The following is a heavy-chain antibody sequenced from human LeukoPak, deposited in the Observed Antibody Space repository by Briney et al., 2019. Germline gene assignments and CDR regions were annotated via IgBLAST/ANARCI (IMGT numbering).Heavy chain of an antibody. Sequence: SETLSLTCTVSGGSISSYYWSWIRQPPGKGLEWIGYIYYSGSTNYNPSLKSRVTISVDTSKNQFSLKLSSVTAADTAVYYCARAGYDSSGYYLSWGQGTLVTVSS. CDR3: ARAGYDSSGYYLS. V-gene: IGHV4-59*01. D-gene: IGHD3-22*01. J-gene: IGHJ5*02. CDR1: GGSISSYY. CDR2: IYYSGST.